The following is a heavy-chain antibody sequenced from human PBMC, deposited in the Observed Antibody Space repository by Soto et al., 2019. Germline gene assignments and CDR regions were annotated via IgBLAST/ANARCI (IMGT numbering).Heavy chain of an antibody. J-gene: IGHJ4*02. CDR2: ISGDGNST. CDR1: GFTFTKYA. CDR3: AKRPPRSGESGAYSQV. Sequence: EVQLLESGGGLVQPGGSLRLSCAASGFTFTKYAMNWVRHTPGKGLDWVSIISGDGNSTYYADSVKGRFTISRDNSKNTLYLQMNSLRVEDTAIYYCAKRPPRSGESGAYSQVWGQGTLVTVSS. V-gene: IGHV3-23*01. D-gene: IGHD3-16*01.